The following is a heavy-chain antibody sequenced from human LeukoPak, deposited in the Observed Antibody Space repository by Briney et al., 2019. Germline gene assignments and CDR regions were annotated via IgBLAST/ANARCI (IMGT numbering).Heavy chain of an antibody. D-gene: IGHD2-2*01. Sequence: GSSVKVSCKASGGTFSSYATSWVRQAPGQGLEWMGRIIPILGIANYAQKFQGRVTITADKSTSTAYMELSSLRSEDTAVYYCAGDLGYCSSTSCRYFDPWGQGTLVTVSS. V-gene: IGHV1-69*04. CDR1: GGTFSSYA. CDR3: AGDLGYCSSTSCRYFDP. CDR2: IIPILGIA. J-gene: IGHJ5*02.